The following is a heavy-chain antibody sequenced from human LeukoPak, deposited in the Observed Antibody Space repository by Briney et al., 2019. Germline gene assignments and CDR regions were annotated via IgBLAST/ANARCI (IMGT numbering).Heavy chain of an antibody. CDR1: GGTFSSYT. CDR2: IIAILGIA. D-gene: IGHD1-26*01. V-gene: IGHV1-69*02. J-gene: IGHJ4*02. CDR3: ARVGGIVGATSLFDY. Sequence: ASVKVSCNASGGTFSSYTISWVRHAPGQGLEWVGRIIAILGIANYAQKFQGRVTITADKSTSTAYMELSSLVSEYTAVYYCARVGGIVGATSLFDYWGQGTLVTVSS.